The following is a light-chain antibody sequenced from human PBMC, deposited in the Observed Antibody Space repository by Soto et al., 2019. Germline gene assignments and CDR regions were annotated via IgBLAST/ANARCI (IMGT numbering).Light chain of an antibody. CDR3: QQYNRWPLT. Sequence: EIVLTQSPATLSLSPLERATLSFGASQSFTSNYLAWYQQKPGQAPRLLIYGASTRATGVPARFSGSGSGTEFTLTISSLQSEDFAVYYCQQYNRWPLTFGGGTKVDIK. CDR1: QSFTSN. J-gene: IGKJ4*01. CDR2: GAS. V-gene: IGKV3-15*01.